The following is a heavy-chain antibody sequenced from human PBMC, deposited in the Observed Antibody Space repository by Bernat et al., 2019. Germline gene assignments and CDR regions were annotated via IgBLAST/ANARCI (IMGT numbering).Heavy chain of an antibody. CDR3: AKGLDYYGSGSYSY. CDR2: ISWNSGSI. CDR1: GFTFDDYA. Sequence: EVQLVESGGGLVQPGRSLRLSCAASGFTFDDYAMHWVRQAPGKGLEWVSGISWNSGSIGYADSVKDRFTISRDNAKNSLYLQMNSLRAEDTALYYCAKGLDYYGSGSYSYWGQGTLVTISS. D-gene: IGHD3-10*01. J-gene: IGHJ4*02. V-gene: IGHV3-9*01.